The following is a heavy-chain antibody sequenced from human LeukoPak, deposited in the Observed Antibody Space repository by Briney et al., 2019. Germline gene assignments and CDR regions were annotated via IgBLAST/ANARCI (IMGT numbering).Heavy chain of an antibody. D-gene: IGHD3-10*01. V-gene: IGHV4-34*01. CDR1: GGSFRGYY. J-gene: IGHJ4*02. Sequence: SETLSLTCAVYGGSFRGYYWSWIRQPPGKGLEWIGEVNHSGSTNYNPSLKSRVTISVDTSKNQFSLKVSSVTAADTAVYYCARLRACFDYWGQGTLVTVSS. CDR2: VNHSGST. CDR3: ARLRACFDY.